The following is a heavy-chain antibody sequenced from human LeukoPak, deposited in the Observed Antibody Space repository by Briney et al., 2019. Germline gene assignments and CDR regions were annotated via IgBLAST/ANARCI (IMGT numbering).Heavy chain of an antibody. CDR2: IHYSGST. V-gene: IGHV4-31*11. CDR1: GGSISSGGYY. J-gene: IGHJ3*02. Sequence: SETLSLTCAVSGGSISSGGYYWSWIRQHPGKGLDWIGYIHYSGSTSYNPSLKSRVTISADTSKNQFSLKLRSVTAADTAVYYCARDEGYTFGLDAFDIWGPGTMVTVSS. CDR3: ARDEGYTFGLDAFDI. D-gene: IGHD5-18*01.